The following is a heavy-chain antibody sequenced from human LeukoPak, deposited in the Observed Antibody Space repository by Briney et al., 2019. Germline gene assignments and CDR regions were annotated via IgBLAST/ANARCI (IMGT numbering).Heavy chain of an antibody. V-gene: IGHV3-30*03. CDR2: ISYDGSNK. D-gene: IGHD1-26*01. J-gene: IGHJ3*02. Sequence: GGSLRLSCAASGFTFSSYSMNWVRQAPGKGLEWVAVISYDGSNKYYADSVKGRFTISRDNSKNTLYLQMNSLRAEDTAVYYCARDQREGSYYPRAAFDIWGQGTMVTASS. CDR1: GFTFSSYS. CDR3: ARDQREGSYYPRAAFDI.